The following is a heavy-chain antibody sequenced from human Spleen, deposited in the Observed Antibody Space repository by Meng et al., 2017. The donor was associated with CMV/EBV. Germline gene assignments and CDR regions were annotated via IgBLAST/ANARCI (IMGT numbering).Heavy chain of an antibody. CDR1: RGSISSSSHY. V-gene: IGHV4-39*07. CDR2: ILYGGST. CDR3: AKSIYRNDDYQFYGMDV. J-gene: IGHJ6*02. Sequence: SETLSLTCTVSRGSISSSSHYWGWVRQAPGKGLEWIGSILYGGSTFYNPSLKSRVSISIDVSKNQFSLKLSSVTAADTAVYYCAKSIYRNDDYQFYGMDVWGQGTTVTVSS. D-gene: IGHD2-21*01.